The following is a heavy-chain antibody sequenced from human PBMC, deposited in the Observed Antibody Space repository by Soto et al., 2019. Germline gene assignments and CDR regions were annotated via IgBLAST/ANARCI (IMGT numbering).Heavy chain of an antibody. J-gene: IGHJ4*02. V-gene: IGHV4-4*07. Sequence: PSETLSLTCTVSDGSISTYYWSWIRQPAGKELEWIGHVFTSGTTNYTPSLKSRVSMSLDTAKNQFSLKLRSVTAADTAVYYCASRDPGTSVDYWGQGTLVTVSS. CDR3: ASRDPGTSVDY. CDR1: DGSISTYY. D-gene: IGHD1-7*01. CDR2: VFTSGTT.